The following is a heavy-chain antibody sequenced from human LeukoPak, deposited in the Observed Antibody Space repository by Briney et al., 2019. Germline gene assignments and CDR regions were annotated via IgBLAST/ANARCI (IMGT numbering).Heavy chain of an antibody. CDR3: ARGSRGSSTFSYYYMDV. Sequence: GGSLRLSCAASGFTFSSYGMHWVRQAPGKGLEWVAFIRYDGSNKYYADSVKGRFTISRDNSKNTLYLQMNSLRAEDTAVYYCARGSRGSSTFSYYYMDVWGKGTTVTVSS. J-gene: IGHJ6*03. D-gene: IGHD6-6*01. V-gene: IGHV3-30*02. CDR2: IRYDGSNK. CDR1: GFTFSSYG.